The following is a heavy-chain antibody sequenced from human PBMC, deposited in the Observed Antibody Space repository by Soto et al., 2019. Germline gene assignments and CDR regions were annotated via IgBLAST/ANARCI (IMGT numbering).Heavy chain of an antibody. Sequence: QVQLVQSGAEVKKPGSSVKVSCKASGGTFSSYAISWVRQAPGQGLEWMGGIIPIFGTANYAQKFQGRVTITADEHTSNASMERGSLKSEDTAVYYCARDGGSFYGGNAGAVFDIWGKGKNVHRLF. CDR3: ARDGGSFYGGNAGAVFDI. CDR1: GGTFSSYA. J-gene: IGHJ3*02. V-gene: IGHV1-69*01. CDR2: IIPIFGTA. D-gene: IGHD4-17*01.